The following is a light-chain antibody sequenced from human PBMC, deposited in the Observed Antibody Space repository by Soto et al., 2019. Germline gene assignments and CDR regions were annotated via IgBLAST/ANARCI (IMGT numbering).Light chain of an antibody. CDR3: CSYTTTTSRV. CDR1: SSDVGHYNY. Sequence: QSVLTQPAPVSGSPGQSITISRTGTSSDVGHYNYVSWYQQHPGNAPKLIIYDVALRASGVSDRFSASKSGNTASLTISGLQAEDEADYYCCSYTTTTSRVFGTGTKVTVL. CDR2: DVA. J-gene: IGLJ1*01. V-gene: IGLV2-14*03.